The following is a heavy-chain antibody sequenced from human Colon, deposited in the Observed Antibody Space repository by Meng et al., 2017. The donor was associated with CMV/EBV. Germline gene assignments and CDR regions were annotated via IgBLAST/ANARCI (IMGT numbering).Heavy chain of an antibody. CDR1: GFTFTDHY. J-gene: IGHJ5*02. D-gene: IGHD2-21*01. Sequence: AASGFTFTDHYIDWVRLVPGKGLEWVGRIRNKANSYTTEYAASVKGRFTLSRDDSKNSVYLQMNSLETEDTAVYHCARMWRGRWFAPWGQGTLVTVSS. CDR3: ARMWRGRWFAP. V-gene: IGHV3-72*01. CDR2: IRNKANSYTT.